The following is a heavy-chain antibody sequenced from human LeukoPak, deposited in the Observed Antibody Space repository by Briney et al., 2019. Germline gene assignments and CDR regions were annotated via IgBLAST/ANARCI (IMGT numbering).Heavy chain of an antibody. V-gene: IGHV3-48*01. J-gene: IGHJ4*02. CDR1: GFTFSSYS. D-gene: IGHD5-24*01. CDR3: AKWGSGRDGYNGAGY. Sequence: PGGSLRLSCAASGFTFSSYSMNWVRQAPGKGLEWVSYISSSSSTIYYADSVRGRFTISRDNSKNTLYLQMNSLRAEDTAVYYCAKWGSGRDGYNGAGYWGQGTLVTVSS. CDR2: ISSSSSTI.